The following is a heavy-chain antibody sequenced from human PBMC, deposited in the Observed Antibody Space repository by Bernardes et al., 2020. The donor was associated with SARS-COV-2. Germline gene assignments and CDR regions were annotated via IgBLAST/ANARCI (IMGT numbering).Heavy chain of an antibody. CDR3: ARPITSTNRPDY. V-gene: IGHV3-74*01. J-gene: IGHJ4*02. CDR2: INSDGSST. D-gene: IGHD2-2*01. CDR1: GFTFSSYW. Sequence: LRLSCAASGFTFSSYWMHWVRQAPGKGLVWVSRINSDGSSTSYADSVKGRFTISRDNAKNTLYLQMNSLRAEDTAVYYCARPITSTNRPDYWGQGTLVTVSS.